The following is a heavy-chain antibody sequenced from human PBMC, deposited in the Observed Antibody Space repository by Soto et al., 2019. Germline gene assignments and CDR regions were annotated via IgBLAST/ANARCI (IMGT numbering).Heavy chain of an antibody. Sequence: QVQLVQSGAEVKKPGSSVKVSCKASGGTFSSYAISWVRQAPGQGLEWMGGIIPIFGTANYAQKFQGRVTITADESTSTAYMELRSLRSEDTAVYYCARGGGDYYDSSGYYHFDYWGQGTLVTVSS. J-gene: IGHJ4*02. V-gene: IGHV1-69*01. D-gene: IGHD3-22*01. CDR2: IIPIFGTA. CDR1: GGTFSSYA. CDR3: ARGGGDYYDSSGYYHFDY.